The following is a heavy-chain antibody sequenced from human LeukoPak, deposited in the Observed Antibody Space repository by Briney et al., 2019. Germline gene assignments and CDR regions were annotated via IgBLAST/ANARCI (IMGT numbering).Heavy chain of an antibody. CDR3: AKSMTLQWRGFFDL. CDR1: GFTFSSSG. D-gene: IGHD6-19*01. CDR2: ISHEGIEK. Sequence: GGSLRLSCAASGFTFSSSGMHWVRQAPGTGLEWVAFISHEGIEKYYADSVKGRFTISRDNSKNTLYLQKNSLRADDTAIYYCAKSMTLQWRGFFDLWGRGTHVTVSS. V-gene: IGHV3-30*18. J-gene: IGHJ2*01.